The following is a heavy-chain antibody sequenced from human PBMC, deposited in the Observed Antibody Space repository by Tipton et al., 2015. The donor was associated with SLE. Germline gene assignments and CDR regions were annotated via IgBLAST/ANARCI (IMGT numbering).Heavy chain of an antibody. CDR2: ISSSSSTI. J-gene: IGHJ4*02. CDR3: ARAYSGGLGY. V-gene: IGHV3-48*01. Sequence: GSLRLSCAASGFTFSSYSMNWVRQAPGKGLEWVSYISSSSSTIYYADSVKGRFTISRDNAKNSLYLQMNSLRAEDTAVYYCARAYSGGLGYWGQGTLVTVSS. D-gene: IGHD2-15*01. CDR1: GFTFSSYS.